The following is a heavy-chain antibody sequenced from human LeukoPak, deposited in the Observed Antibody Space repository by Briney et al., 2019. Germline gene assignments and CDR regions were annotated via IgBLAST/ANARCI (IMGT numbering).Heavy chain of an antibody. Sequence: GGSLRLSCAASGFTVSSNYMSWVRQAPGKGLEWVSVIYSGGSTYYADSVKGRFTISRDNSKNTLYLQMNSLRAEDTAVYYCARGNNGSYYRKAYYFDYWGQGTLVTVSS. CDR2: IYSGGST. D-gene: IGHD1-26*01. J-gene: IGHJ4*02. CDR3: ARGNNGSYYRKAYYFDY. V-gene: IGHV3-53*01. CDR1: GFTVSSNY.